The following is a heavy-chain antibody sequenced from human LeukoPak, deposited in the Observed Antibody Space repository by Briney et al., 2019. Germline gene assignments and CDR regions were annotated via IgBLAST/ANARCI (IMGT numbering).Heavy chain of an antibody. D-gene: IGHD3-9*01. CDR1: GGSFSGYY. CDR3: AKPGLRFFGWSPPHFDY. V-gene: IGHV4-34*01. CDR2: INHSGST. J-gene: IGHJ4*02. Sequence: SETLSLTCAVYGGSFSGYYWSWIRQPPGKGLEWIGEINHSGSTNYNPSLKSRVTISVDTSKNQFSLKLSSVTCADTAVYSFAKPGLRFFGWSPPHFDYWGQGTLVTVSS.